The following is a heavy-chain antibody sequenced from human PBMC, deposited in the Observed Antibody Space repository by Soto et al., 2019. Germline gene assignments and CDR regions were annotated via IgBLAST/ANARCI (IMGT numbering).Heavy chain of an antibody. J-gene: IGHJ6*02. CDR3: ARDPREDGYYGMDV. V-gene: IGHV3-30-3*01. CDR2: ISYDGSNK. CDR1: GFTLSSYA. Sequence: QVQLVESGGGVVQPGRSLRLSCAASGFTLSSYAMHWVRQAPGKGLEWVAVISYDGSNKYYADSVKGRFTISRDNSKNTLYLQMNSLRAEDTAVYYCARDPREDGYYGMDVWGQGTTVTVSS. D-gene: IGHD1-26*01.